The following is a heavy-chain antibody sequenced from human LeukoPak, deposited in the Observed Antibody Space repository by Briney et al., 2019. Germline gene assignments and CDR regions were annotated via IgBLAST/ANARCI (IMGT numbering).Heavy chain of an antibody. CDR1: GFTFSSYS. J-gene: IGHJ4*02. CDR2: ISSSSSYI. V-gene: IGHV3-21*01. CDR3: ARLMMWGSTIPFDY. D-gene: IGHD2-2*02. Sequence: GGSLRLSCAASGFTFSSYSMNGVRQAPGKGLEWVSSISSSSSYIYYADSVKGRFTISRDNAKNSLYLQMNSLRAEDTAVYYCARLMMWGSTIPFDYWGQGTLVTVSS.